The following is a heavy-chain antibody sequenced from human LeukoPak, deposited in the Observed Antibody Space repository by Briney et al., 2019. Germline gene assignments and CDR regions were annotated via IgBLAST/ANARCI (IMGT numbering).Heavy chain of an antibody. CDR1: GFTFSSYG. D-gene: IGHD5-12*01. Sequence: GSLRLSCAASGFTFSSYGMHWVRQAPGKGLEWVAVISYDGSNKYYADSVKGRFTISRDNSKNTLYLQMNSLRAEDTAVYYCARDSSGYGILYYFDYWGQGTLVTVSS. CDR3: ARDSSGYGILYYFDY. J-gene: IGHJ4*02. CDR2: ISYDGSNK. V-gene: IGHV3-30*19.